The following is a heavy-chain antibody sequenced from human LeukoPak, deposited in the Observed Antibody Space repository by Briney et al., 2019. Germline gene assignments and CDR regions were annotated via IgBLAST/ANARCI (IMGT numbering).Heavy chain of an antibody. CDR3: AREKVGTVANFDS. J-gene: IGHJ4*02. Sequence: GGSLRLSCVASTFTFNDDYMSWIRQAPGKGLEWISYIDNSGSTIYDADSVKGRFRVSRDNAKNSIYLQMNSLRVEDSAVYYCAREKVGTVANFDSWGQGTLVTVSS. CDR1: TFTFNDDY. CDR2: IDNSGSTI. V-gene: IGHV3-11*01. D-gene: IGHD6-19*01.